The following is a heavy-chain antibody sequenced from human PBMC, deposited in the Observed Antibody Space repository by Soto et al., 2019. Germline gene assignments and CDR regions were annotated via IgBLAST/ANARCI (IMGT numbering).Heavy chain of an antibody. CDR3: ARHRHPRGTVGATSPLDP. D-gene: IGHD1-26*01. CDR2: HYSGVST. V-gene: IGHV3-53*01. CDR1: GFSVSSNY. Sequence: GGSLRLSCAISGFSVSSNYLSWVRQAPGKGLEWVSVHYSGVSTYYADSVQGRFTISRDKSNNTLYLQMRRVRAEDTAVYFCARHRHPRGTVGATSPLDPWGQGTEGTVS. J-gene: IGHJ5*02.